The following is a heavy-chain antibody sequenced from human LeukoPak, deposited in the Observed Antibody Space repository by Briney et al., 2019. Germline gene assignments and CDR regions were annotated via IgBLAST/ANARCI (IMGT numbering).Heavy chain of an antibody. CDR3: ARRNHSGYGRRYYFDY. Sequence: PSETLSLTCTVSGGSVSSGSCYWSWIRQPPGKGLEWIGYIYYSGSTNYNPSLKSRVTISVDTSKNQFSLKLSSVTAADTAVYYCARRNHSGYGRRYYFDYWGQGTLVTVSS. V-gene: IGHV4-61*01. D-gene: IGHD5-12*01. J-gene: IGHJ4*02. CDR2: IYYSGST. CDR1: GGSVSSGSCY.